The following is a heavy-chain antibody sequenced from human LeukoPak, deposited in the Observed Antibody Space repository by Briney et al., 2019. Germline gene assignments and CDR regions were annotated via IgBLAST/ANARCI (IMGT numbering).Heavy chain of an antibody. J-gene: IGHJ4*02. CDR1: GYTFTSYA. Sequence: ASVRVSCKASGYTFTSYAMHWVRQAPGQRLEWMGWINAGNGNTKYSQKFQGRVTITRDTSVSTAYMELSSLRSEDTAAYYCARGRDPLYSSSWYVYWGQGTLVTVSS. D-gene: IGHD6-13*01. CDR2: INAGNGNT. CDR3: ARGRDPLYSSSWYVY. V-gene: IGHV1-3*01.